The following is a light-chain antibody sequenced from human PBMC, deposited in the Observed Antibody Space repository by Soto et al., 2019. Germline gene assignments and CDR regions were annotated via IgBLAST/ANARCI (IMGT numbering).Light chain of an antibody. V-gene: IGLV2-14*01. CDR3: SSYTSSSTPYV. J-gene: IGLJ1*01. CDR1: SSDVGGYNY. CDR2: EVS. Sequence: QSVLTQPASVSGSPGQSITISCTRTSSDVGGYNYVSWYQQHPGKAPKLMIYEVSNRPSGVSNRFSGSKSGNPASLTISGLQAEDEADYYCSSYTSSSTPYVFGTGTKVTVL.